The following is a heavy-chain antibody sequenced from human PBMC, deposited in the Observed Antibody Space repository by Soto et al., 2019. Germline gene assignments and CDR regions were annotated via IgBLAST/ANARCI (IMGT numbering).Heavy chain of an antibody. V-gene: IGHV1-18*01. D-gene: IGHD2-15*01. Sequence: ASVQVSCKAPVRTFTSYGRSWLRQAPGQRLEWMGWISAYNGNTNYAQKLQGRVTMTTDTSTSTAYMELRSLRSDDTAVYYCARDGNRFCSGGSCYASDWGQGTLVTVSS. J-gene: IGHJ4*02. CDR2: ISAYNGNT. CDR1: VRTFTSYG. CDR3: ARDGNRFCSGGSCYASD.